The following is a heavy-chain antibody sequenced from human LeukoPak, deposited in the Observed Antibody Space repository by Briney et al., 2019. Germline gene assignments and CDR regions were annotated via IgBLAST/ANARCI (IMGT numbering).Heavy chain of an antibody. Sequence: GGSLRLSCAASGFTFSSYAMSWVRQAPGKGLEWVSAISGSGGSTYYADSVKGRFTISRDNSKNTLYLQMSSLRAEDTAVYYCAKGVSPRITIFGVVMVYGMDVWGQGTTVTVSS. V-gene: IGHV3-23*01. D-gene: IGHD3-3*01. CDR3: AKGVSPRITIFGVVMVYGMDV. CDR1: GFTFSSYA. CDR2: ISGSGGST. J-gene: IGHJ6*02.